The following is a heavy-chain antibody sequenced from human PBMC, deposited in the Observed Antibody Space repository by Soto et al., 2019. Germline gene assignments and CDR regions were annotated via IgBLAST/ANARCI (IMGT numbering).Heavy chain of an antibody. CDR3: ARVYYDILTGYYPWPLYFDY. V-gene: IGHV4-30-4*01. J-gene: IGHJ4*02. D-gene: IGHD3-9*01. CDR1: GGSISSGDYY. Sequence: PSETLSLTCTVSGGSISSGDYYWSWIRQPPGKGLEWIGYIYYSGSTYYNPSLKSRVTISVDTSKNQFSLKLSSVTAAYTAVYYCARVYYDILTGYYPWPLYFDYWGQGTLVTVSS. CDR2: IYYSGST.